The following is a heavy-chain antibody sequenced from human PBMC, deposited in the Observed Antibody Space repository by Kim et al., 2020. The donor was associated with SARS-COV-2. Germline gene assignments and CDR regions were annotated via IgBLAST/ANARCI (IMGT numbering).Heavy chain of an antibody. D-gene: IGHD4-17*01. V-gene: IGHV3-74*01. Sequence: TVYADAEKGRFTIPRDNAKNTLYLQMNRLRDEDTAVYYCVARRWTAVADDYWGQGALVTVSS. CDR3: VARRWTAVADDY. J-gene: IGHJ4*02. CDR2: T.